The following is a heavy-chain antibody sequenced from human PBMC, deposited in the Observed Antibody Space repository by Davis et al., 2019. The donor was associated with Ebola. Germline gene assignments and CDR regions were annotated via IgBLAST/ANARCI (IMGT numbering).Heavy chain of an antibody. CDR1: GFTFSSYE. J-gene: IGHJ4*02. D-gene: IGHD3-16*02. CDR2: LSPSGVST. CDR3: ARDYLPTSFDY. Sequence: GGSLRLSCAASGFTFSSYEMNWVRQAPGKGLEWVSTLSPSGVSTYYADSVKGRFTISGDKNTLYLQMNSLRAEDTALYYCARDYLPTSFDYWGQGTLVTVSS. V-gene: IGHV3-23*01.